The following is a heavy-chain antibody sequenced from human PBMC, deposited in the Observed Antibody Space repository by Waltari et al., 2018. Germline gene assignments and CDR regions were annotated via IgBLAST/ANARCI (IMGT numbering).Heavy chain of an antibody. Sequence: EVQLVESGGGLVQPGGSLRLSCAASGFTFSSYAMSWVRQAPGKGLEWVSAISGSGGSTYYADSVKGRFTISRDNSKNTLDLQMNSLRAEDTAVYYCAGSYYYDSSGYYPPFDYWGQGTLVTVSS. CDR1: GFTFSSYA. D-gene: IGHD3-22*01. V-gene: IGHV3-23*04. CDR2: ISGSGGST. J-gene: IGHJ4*02. CDR3: AGSYYYDSSGYYPPFDY.